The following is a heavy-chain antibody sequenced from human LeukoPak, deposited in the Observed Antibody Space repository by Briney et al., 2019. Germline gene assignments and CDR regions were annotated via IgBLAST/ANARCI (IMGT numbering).Heavy chain of an antibody. CDR3: ARARAPSYYYGSGSHFDY. D-gene: IGHD3-10*01. CDR2: IYYSGST. V-gene: IGHV4-30-4*01. CDR1: GGSTSSGDYY. J-gene: IGHJ4*02. Sequence: RPSETLSLTCTVSGGSTSSGDYYWSWIRQPPGKGLEWIGYIYYSGSTYYNPSLKSRVTISVDTSKNQFSLKLSSVTAADTAVYYCARARAPSYYYGSGSHFDYCGQGTLVTVSS.